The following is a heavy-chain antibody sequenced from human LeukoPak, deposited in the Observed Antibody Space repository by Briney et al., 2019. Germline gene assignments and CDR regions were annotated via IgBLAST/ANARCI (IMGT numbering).Heavy chain of an antibody. J-gene: IGHJ4*02. CDR2: IYSGGST. CDR3: ASRLWFGELYY. CDR1: GFTVSSNY. D-gene: IGHD3-10*01. Sequence: GGSLRLSCAASGFTVSSNYMSWVRQAPGKGLERASVIYSGGSTYYADSVKRRFTISRHNSKNTLYLQMNSLRAEDTAVYYCASRLWFGELYYGGQGTLVTVSP. V-gene: IGHV3-53*04.